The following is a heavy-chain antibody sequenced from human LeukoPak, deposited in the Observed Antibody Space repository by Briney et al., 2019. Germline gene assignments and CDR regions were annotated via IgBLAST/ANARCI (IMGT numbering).Heavy chain of an antibody. CDR1: GDSVSSTTSY. V-gene: IGHV4-39*02. D-gene: IGHD4-23*01. Sequence: SETLSLTCTVSGDSVSSTTSYWTWIRQPPGQGLEYIGSIFYSGITFYNPSLKSRVTMSVDTSKNQFSLKLSSVTAADTAVYYCARDNYGGNSDWYFDLWGRGTLVTVSS. CDR2: IFYSGIT. J-gene: IGHJ2*01. CDR3: ARDNYGGNSDWYFDL.